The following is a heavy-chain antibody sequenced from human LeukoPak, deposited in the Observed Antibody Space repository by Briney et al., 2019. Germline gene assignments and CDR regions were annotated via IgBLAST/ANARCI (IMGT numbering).Heavy chain of an antibody. CDR2: ISGSGGST. J-gene: IGHJ4*02. V-gene: IGHV3-23*01. Sequence: GGSLRLSCAASGFTFSSYAMSWVRQAPGKGLEWVSAISGSGGSTYYADSVKGRFTISRDNSKNTLYLQMNSLRAEDTAVYYCAKGYYYGSGSSNPLFFDYWGQGTLVTVSS. CDR3: AKGYYYGSGSSNPLFFDY. CDR1: GFTFSSYA. D-gene: IGHD3-10*01.